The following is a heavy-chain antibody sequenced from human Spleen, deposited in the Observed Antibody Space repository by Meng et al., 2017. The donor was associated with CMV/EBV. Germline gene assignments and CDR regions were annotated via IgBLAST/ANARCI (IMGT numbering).Heavy chain of an antibody. Sequence: FPFSSYSMNWVRQAPGKGLEWVSSISSSSSYIYYADSVKGRFTISRDNAKNSLYLQMNSLRAEDTAVYYCARDSCRYSSTSCYSWFDPWGQGTLVTVSS. CDR1: FPFSSYS. V-gene: IGHV3-21*01. CDR3: ARDSCRYSSTSCYSWFDP. CDR2: ISSSSSYI. J-gene: IGHJ5*02. D-gene: IGHD2-2*01.